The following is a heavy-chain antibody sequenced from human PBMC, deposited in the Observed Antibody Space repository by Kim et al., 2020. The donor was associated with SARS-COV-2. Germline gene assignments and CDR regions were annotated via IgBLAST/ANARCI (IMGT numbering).Heavy chain of an antibody. J-gene: IGHJ4*02. D-gene: IGHD6-13*01. V-gene: IGHV1-2*02. CDR3: ARSIAAAGTVDY. Sequence: NYAQKFQGRVPMTRDTSISTAYMELSRLRSDDTAVYYCARSIAAAGTVDYWGQGTLVTVSS.